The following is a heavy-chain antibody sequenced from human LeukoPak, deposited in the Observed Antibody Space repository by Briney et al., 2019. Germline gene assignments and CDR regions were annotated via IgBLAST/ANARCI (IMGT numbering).Heavy chain of an antibody. D-gene: IGHD3-22*01. CDR2: IRSKAYGGTT. V-gene: IGHV3-49*04. Sequence: GGSLRLSCTASGFTFGDYSMSWVRQAPGKGVEGVGFIRSKAYGGTTEYAASVKGRFTISRDDSKSIAYLQMNSLKTEDTAVYYCTRDIELYYYDSSGYWGQGTLVTVSS. J-gene: IGHJ4*02. CDR3: TRDIELYYYDSSGY. CDR1: GFTFGDYS.